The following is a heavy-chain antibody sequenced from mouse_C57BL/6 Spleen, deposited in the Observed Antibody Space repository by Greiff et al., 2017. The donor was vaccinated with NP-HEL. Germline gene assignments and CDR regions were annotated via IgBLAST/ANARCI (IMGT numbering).Heavy chain of an antibody. CDR3: ARSYYGSSYWYFDV. J-gene: IGHJ1*03. V-gene: IGHV1-63*01. Sequence: VQLQQSGAELVRPGTSVKMSCKASGYTFTNYWIGWAKQRPGHGLEWIGDIYPGGGYTKYNEKFKGKATLTADKSSSTAYMQFSSLTSEDSSIYYCARSYYGSSYWYFDVWGTGTTVTVSS. D-gene: IGHD1-1*01. CDR2: IYPGGGYT. CDR1: GYTFTNYW.